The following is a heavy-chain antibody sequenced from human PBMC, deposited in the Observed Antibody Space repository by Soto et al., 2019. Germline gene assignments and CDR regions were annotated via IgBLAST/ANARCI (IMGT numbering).Heavy chain of an antibody. CDR2: ISGSGGST. V-gene: IGHV3-23*01. CDR1: GFTFSSYA. J-gene: IGHJ6*02. CDR3: AKEMGIAAARVYYYGMDV. Sequence: GGSLRLSCAASGFTFSSYAMSWVRQAPGKGLEWVSAISGSGGSTYYADSVKGRFTISRDNSKNTLYLQMNSLRAEDTAVYYCAKEMGIAAARVYYYGMDVWGQGTTVTVPS. D-gene: IGHD6-13*01.